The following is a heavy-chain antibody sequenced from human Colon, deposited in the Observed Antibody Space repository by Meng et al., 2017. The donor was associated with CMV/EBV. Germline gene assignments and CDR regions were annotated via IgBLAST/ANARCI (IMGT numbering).Heavy chain of an antibody. J-gene: IGHJ5*02. CDR2: IHPISGGT. D-gene: IGHD3-3*01. CDR3: ARDIEEVSHYDFLSGYPPFDP. V-gene: IGHV1-2*02. Sequence: AYYLHWVRQSPGQVLEWMGWIHPISGGTNYAQKFQGRVTLTTDTSISTAYMELSGLRSDDTAIYYCARDIEEVSHYDFLSGYPPFDPWGQGTLVTVSS. CDR1: AYY.